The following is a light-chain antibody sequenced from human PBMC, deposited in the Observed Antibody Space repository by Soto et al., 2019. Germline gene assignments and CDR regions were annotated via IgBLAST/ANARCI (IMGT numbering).Light chain of an antibody. CDR3: QHYGSSHSNT. CDR1: QSVSSSY. CDR2: GAS. Sequence: EIVLTQSPGTLSLSPGERATLSCRASQSVSSSYLAWYQQKPGQAPRLLIYGASSRATGIPDRFSGSGSGTDFTLTISRLEPEDFAVYYCQHYGSSHSNTSGQGTRLEIK. V-gene: IGKV3-20*01. J-gene: IGKJ5*01.